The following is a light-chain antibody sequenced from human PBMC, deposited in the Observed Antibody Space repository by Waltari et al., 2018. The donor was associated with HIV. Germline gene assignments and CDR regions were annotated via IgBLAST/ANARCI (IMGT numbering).Light chain of an antibody. CDR3: QTWTTGIVL. Sequence: QLVLTQSPSASASLRASVTLTCTLSSVQRTYAIAWHQHQPDKGPRYLMRLNSDGSYLKGDGIPDRFSGSSSGAERYLIISSLQAEDEADYYCQTWTTGIVLFGGGTKLTVL. J-gene: IGLJ2*01. CDR1: SVQRTYA. V-gene: IGLV4-69*01. CDR2: LNSDGSY.